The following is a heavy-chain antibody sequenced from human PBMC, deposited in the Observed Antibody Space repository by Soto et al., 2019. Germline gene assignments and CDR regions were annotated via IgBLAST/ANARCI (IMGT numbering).Heavy chain of an antibody. D-gene: IGHD6-13*01. J-gene: IGHJ5*02. V-gene: IGHV4-34*01. CDR2: INHSGST. CDR1: GGSFSGYY. Sequence: SETLSLTCAVYGGSFSGYYWSWIRQPPGKGLEWIGEINHSGSTNYNPSLKSRVTISVDTSKNQFSLKLSSVTAADTAVYYCARGRGYNSSFYWFDPWGQGPLVTVSS. CDR3: ARGRGYNSSFYWFDP.